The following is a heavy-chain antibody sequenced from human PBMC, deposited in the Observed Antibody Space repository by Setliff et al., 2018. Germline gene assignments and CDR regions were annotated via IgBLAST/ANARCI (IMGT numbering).Heavy chain of an antibody. CDR3: ASAGHSGSWFPFDAFHI. D-gene: IGHD6-13*01. Sequence: GESLKISCAASGFTFSTHSMSRVRQAPGKGLEWVSSISRSSTYIYYADSMKGRFTISRDNAKNSLYLQMNSLRAEDTAVYYCASAGHSGSWFPFDAFHIWGQGTMVTVSS. CDR2: ISRSSTYI. CDR1: GFTFSTHS. J-gene: IGHJ3*02. V-gene: IGHV3-21*01.